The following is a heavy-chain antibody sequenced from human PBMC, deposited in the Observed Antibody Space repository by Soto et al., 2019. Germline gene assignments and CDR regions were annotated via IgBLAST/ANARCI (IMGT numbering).Heavy chain of an antibody. CDR3: AKEGPITNWYFDY. J-gene: IGHJ4*02. CDR1: GFTFSNYG. V-gene: IGHV3-30*18. D-gene: IGHD1-1*01. Sequence: QVQLVESGGGVVQPGRSLRLSCAASGFTFSNYGMHWVRRAPGKGLEWVIVISYDGNVAYYADSVKGRFTISRDNSKNTLYMQMNSLRTEDTAMYDWAKEGPITNWYFDYWGQGTLVTVSS. CDR2: ISYDGNVA.